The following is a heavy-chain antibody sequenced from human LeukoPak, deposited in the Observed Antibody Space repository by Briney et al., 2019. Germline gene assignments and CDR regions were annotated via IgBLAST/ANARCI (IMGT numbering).Heavy chain of an antibody. J-gene: IGHJ4*02. CDR3: ARGEILVDSDY. D-gene: IGHD1-26*01. CDR1: GGSFSGYY. CDR2: INHSGST. V-gene: IGHV4-34*01. Sequence: PSETLSLTCAVYGGSFSGYYWSWIRQPPGKGLEWIGEINHSGSTNYNPSLKSRVTISVDTSKNQFSLKLSSVTAADTAVYYCARGEILVDSDYWGQGTLVTVSS.